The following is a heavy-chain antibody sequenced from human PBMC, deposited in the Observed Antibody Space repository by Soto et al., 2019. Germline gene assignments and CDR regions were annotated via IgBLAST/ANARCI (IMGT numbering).Heavy chain of an antibody. Sequence: PSETLSLTCTVSTDSSSFTNSYWGWIRQPPGKGLQWIGSSSYNGGTFYNPSLKGRVVISFDTSEKQSSLQVTSVTAADTAVYFCARHRVEVVWRGFDFWGQGSPVTVSS. CDR3: ARHRVEVVWRGFDF. D-gene: IGHD3-10*01. CDR2: SSYNGGT. V-gene: IGHV4-39*01. CDR1: TDSSSFTNSY. J-gene: IGHJ4*02.